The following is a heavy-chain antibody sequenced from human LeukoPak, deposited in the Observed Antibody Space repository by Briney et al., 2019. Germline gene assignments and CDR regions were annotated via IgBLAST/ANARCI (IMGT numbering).Heavy chain of an antibody. Sequence: GESLKISCKASGYTFTLYYIGWVRQMPGKGLEWMGFTYPGDSDTRYSPSFQGQVTISADKAISTAYLQWSSLNASDTAIYYCARLSPRAAVSGLYFDHWGQGTLVSVSS. CDR3: ARLSPRAAVSGLYFDH. CDR2: TYPGDSDT. D-gene: IGHD6-13*01. CDR1: GYTFTLYY. V-gene: IGHV5-51*01. J-gene: IGHJ1*01.